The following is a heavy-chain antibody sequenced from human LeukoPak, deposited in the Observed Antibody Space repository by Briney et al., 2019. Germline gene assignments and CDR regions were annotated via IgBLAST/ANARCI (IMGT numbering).Heavy chain of an antibody. CDR1: GGSISSGGYY. CDR2: IYYSGST. V-gene: IGHV4-31*03. D-gene: IGHD5-12*01. J-gene: IGHJ6*02. CDR3: ARGDSGYDRFYYYGMDV. Sequence: PSETLSLTCTVSGGSISSGGYYWSWIRQYPGKGLEWIGYIYYSGSTYYNPSLKSRVTISVDTSKNQFSLKLSSVTAADTAVYYCARGDSGYDRFYYYGMDVWGQGTTVTVSS.